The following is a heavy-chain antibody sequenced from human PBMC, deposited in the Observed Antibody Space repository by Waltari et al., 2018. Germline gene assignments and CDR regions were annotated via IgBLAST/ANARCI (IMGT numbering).Heavy chain of an antibody. CDR3: ATYIGASLGTAAFDV. Sequence: QLQLTESGPGLVKPSATLCLTCSASGGSITSDRHYWGWIRQPPGQGLEWIATLSYSGATYSSPSLKSRVTISRDTSKNQVSLQLGSVTAADTAVYYCATYIGASLGTAAFDVWGQGTMVTVSS. V-gene: IGHV4-39*01. CDR1: GGSITSDRHY. D-gene: IGHD5-12*01. J-gene: IGHJ3*01. CDR2: LSYSGAT.